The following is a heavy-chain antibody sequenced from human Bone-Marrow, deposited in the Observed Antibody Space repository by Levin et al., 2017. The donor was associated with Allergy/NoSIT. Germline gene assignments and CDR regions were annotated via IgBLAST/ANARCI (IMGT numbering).Heavy chain of an antibody. Sequence: RGESLKISCKGSGYNFATLWIAWVRQMPGKGLEWVGIIYPGDSDTRYSPSFQGQVTISADESISTAYLQWTSLKASDTAMYFCATQIVETARLGAWADAFDNWGQGTKVTVSS. CDR3: ATQIVETARLGAWADAFDN. CDR2: IYPGDSDT. V-gene: IGHV5-51*01. J-gene: IGHJ3*02. CDR1: GYNFATLW. D-gene: IGHD5-18*01.